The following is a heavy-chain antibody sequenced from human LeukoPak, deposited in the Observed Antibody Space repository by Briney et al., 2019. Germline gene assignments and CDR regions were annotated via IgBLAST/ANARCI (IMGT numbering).Heavy chain of an antibody. V-gene: IGHV1-18*01. D-gene: IGHD1-26*01. CDR2: ISAYNGNT. CDR1: GYTFTSYG. J-gene: IGHJ4*02. CDR3: ARVPHGWELPQSSDY. Sequence: ASVKVSCKASGYTFTSYGISWVRQAPGQGLEWMGWISAYNGNTNYAQKLQGRVTMTTDTSTSTVYMELSSLRSEDTAVYYCARVPHGWELPQSSDYWGQGTLVTVSS.